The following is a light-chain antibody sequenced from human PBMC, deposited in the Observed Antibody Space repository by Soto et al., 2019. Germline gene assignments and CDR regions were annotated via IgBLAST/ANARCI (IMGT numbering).Light chain of an antibody. CDR3: SSYRSNGALHV. CDR2: EVS. Sequence: QSALTQPASVSGSPGQSITISCTGTSSDVGGYNYVSWYQQDPGKAPKLLIYEVSHRPSEVSNRFSGSKSGNTASLTISGLQADDEADYYCSSYRSNGALHVFGTGTKLTVL. CDR1: SSDVGGYNY. J-gene: IGLJ1*01. V-gene: IGLV2-14*01.